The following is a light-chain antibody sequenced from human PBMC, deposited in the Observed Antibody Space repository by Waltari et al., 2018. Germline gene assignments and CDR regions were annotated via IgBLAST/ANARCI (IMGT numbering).Light chain of an antibody. CDR2: RND. Sequence: QSVLTQPPSASGTPGQRVTISCSGSSSNIGDNVVNWYQQLPGKAPKLLIYRNDQRPSRVPDRFSASKSGTSASLAISGLQSEDEADYYCAAWDDRMNGHWVFGGGTKVTVL. J-gene: IGLJ3*02. V-gene: IGLV1-44*01. CDR1: SSNIGDNV. CDR3: AAWDDRMNGHWV.